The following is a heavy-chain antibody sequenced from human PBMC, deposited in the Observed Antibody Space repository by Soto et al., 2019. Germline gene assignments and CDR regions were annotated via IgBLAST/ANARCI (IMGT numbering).Heavy chain of an antibody. D-gene: IGHD3-3*01. Sequence: ASVKVSSKAPGYSFTDYHIHWVRQAPGQELEWLGRINPKSGGTSTAQKFQGWVTMTRDRSISTVYMELTRLRSDDTAVYFCARGHSTECSIFIFSFSPSPKIYAWTQVSPFPVSS. CDR3: ARGHSTECSIFIFSFSPSPKIYA. CDR2: INPKSGGT. CDR1: GYSFTDYH. J-gene: IGHJ6*02. V-gene: IGHV1-2*04.